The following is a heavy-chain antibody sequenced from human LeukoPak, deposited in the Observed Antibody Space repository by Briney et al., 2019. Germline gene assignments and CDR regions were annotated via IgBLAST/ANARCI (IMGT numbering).Heavy chain of an antibody. D-gene: IGHD3-16*01. J-gene: IGHJ6*02. Sequence: GGSLRLSCAASGFTFTTYWMHWVRQAPGKGLVWVSHINSDGSITSYADSVKGRFTISRDNAKNTLYLQMSNLRAEDTAVYFCARGGGLDVWGQGATVTVSS. V-gene: IGHV3-74*01. CDR2: INSDGSIT. CDR1: GFTFTTYW. CDR3: ARGGGLDV.